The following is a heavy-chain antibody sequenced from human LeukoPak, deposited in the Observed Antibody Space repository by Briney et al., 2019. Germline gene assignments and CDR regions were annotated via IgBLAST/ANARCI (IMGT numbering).Heavy chain of an antibody. J-gene: IGHJ3*02. Sequence: GGTLRLSCAASGFTFSTYGMSWVRQAPGKGLEWVSAISGSGGSTYYADSVKGRFTISRDNSKNTLYLQMNSLRAEDTAVYYCAKDLSEGLFRVCDSSGYWSPSDAFDIWGQGTMVTVSS. CDR1: GFTFSTYG. D-gene: IGHD3-22*01. CDR3: AKDLSEGLFRVCDSSGYWSPSDAFDI. V-gene: IGHV3-23*01. CDR2: ISGSGGST.